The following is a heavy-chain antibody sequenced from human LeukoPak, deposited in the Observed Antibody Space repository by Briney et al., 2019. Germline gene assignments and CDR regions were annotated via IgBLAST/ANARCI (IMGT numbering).Heavy chain of an antibody. CDR2: ISSSGSNI. D-gene: IGHD3-9*01. J-gene: IGHJ5*02. V-gene: IGHV3-48*03. Sequence: GGSLRLSCAASGFTFSSYSLDWVRQAPGKELEWISYISSSGSNIDYADSVKGRFTISRDNGKNSLFLQMNSLRAEDTAVYYCARTAFDWSQVGGNWFDPWGQGTLVTVSS. CDR3: ARTAFDWSQVGGNWFDP. CDR1: GFTFSSYS.